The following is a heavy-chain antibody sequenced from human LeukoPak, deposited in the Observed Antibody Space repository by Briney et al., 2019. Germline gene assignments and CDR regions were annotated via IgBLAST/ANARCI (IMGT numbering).Heavy chain of an antibody. CDR2: MNSGGET. CDR1: GLTVSSDL. V-gene: IGHV3-53*01. D-gene: IGHD3-10*01. J-gene: IGHJ4*02. CDR3: ARGGSMVRGVL. Sequence: PGGSLRLSCVVSGLTVSSDLMNWVRQAPGKGLEWVSAMNSGGETYYADSVRGRFIISRDKSRNTLYLQMNSLRVDGTAVYYCARGGSMVRGVLWGQGTLVTVSS.